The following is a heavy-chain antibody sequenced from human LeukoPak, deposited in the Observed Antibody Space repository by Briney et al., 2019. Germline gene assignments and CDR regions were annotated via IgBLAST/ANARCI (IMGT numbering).Heavy chain of an antibody. Sequence: VASVKVSCRTSGGTFSSYAISWVRQAPGQGLEWMGGIIPIFGTANYAQKFQGRVTITADESTSTAYMELSSRRSEDTAVYYCARGGLIVADDAFDIWGQGTMVTVSS. CDR3: ARGGLIVADDAFDI. D-gene: IGHD5-12*01. CDR1: GGTFSSYA. CDR2: IIPIFGTA. V-gene: IGHV1-69*13. J-gene: IGHJ3*02.